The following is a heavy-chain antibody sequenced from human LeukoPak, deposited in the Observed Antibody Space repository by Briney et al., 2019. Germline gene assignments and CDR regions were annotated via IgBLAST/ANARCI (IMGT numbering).Heavy chain of an antibody. Sequence: ASVKVSCKASGYSFTSYYMHWVRQAPGQGLEWMGIINPSGGSTSYAQKFQGRVTMTRDTSTSTVYMELSSLRSEDTAVYYCARDAVLRYFDWFYYYMDVWGKGTTVTISS. J-gene: IGHJ6*03. V-gene: IGHV1-46*01. D-gene: IGHD3-9*01. CDR2: INPSGGST. CDR1: GYSFTSYY. CDR3: ARDAVLRYFDWFYYYMDV.